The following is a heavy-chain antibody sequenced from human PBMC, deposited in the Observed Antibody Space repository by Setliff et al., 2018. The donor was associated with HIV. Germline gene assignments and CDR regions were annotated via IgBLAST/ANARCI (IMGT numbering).Heavy chain of an antibody. J-gene: IGHJ4*02. CDR2: INPENGDT. CDR1: GYIFRNHY. CDR3: AREKGNTPTAYYLDY. V-gene: IGHV1-46*01. D-gene: IGHD3-10*01. Sequence: ASVKVSCKASGYIFRNHYIHWVRQAPGKGLEWMAMINPENGDTINAQKFQGRITLASDTSTSTVYMELSSLTHDDTAIYYCAREKGNTPTAYYLDYWGQGTLVTVSS.